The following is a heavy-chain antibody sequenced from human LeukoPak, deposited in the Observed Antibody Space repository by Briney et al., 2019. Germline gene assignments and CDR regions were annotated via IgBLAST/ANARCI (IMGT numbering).Heavy chain of an antibody. J-gene: IGHJ4*02. V-gene: IGHV5-51*01. Sequence: GEFLKISCKGSGYNFTSDWIGWVRQMPGRGLEWMGLIYPGDSDTRYCPSFQGQVTISVDKSVTTAYLQWSSLRASDTAIYFCARLGDLYGDYTINDYWGQGTLVSVSS. CDR1: GYNFTSDW. D-gene: IGHD4-17*01. CDR3: ARLGDLYGDYTINDY. CDR2: IYPGDSDT.